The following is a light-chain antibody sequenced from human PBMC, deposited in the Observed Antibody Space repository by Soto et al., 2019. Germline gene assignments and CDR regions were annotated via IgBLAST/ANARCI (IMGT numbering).Light chain of an antibody. Sequence: EIVLTQSPATLSLSTGERATLSCRASQSVSSTYLVWYQQKPGQAPRLLIYGASTRAAGIPDRFSGSGSGTDFTLTISGLESEDFAVYYCQYYGNSPPSVTFGPGTNVDI. CDR3: QYYGNSPPSVT. J-gene: IGKJ3*01. CDR2: GAS. V-gene: IGKV3-20*01. CDR1: QSVSSTY.